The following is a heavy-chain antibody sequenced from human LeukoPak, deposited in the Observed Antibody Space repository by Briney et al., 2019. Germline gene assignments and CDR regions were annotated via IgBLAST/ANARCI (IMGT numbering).Heavy chain of an antibody. D-gene: IGHD6-6*01. J-gene: IGHJ4*02. CDR3: ARGGSIAARQPGLLKGTFDY. CDR1: GFTFSSYA. Sequence: GGSLRLFCAASGFTFSSYAMHWVRQAPGKGLEWVAVISYDGSNKYYADSVKGRFTISRDNSKNTLYLQMNSLRAEDTAVYYCARGGSIAARQPGLLKGTFDYWGQGTLVTVSS. V-gene: IGHV3-30-3*01. CDR2: ISYDGSNK.